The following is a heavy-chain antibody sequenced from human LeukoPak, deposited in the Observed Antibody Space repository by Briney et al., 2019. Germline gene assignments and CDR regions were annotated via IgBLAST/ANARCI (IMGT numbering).Heavy chain of an antibody. Sequence: PGGSLRLPCAASGFTFSSHWMSWVRQAPGKGLEWVANIKQDASDKYYVDSVKGRFTISRDNAKNSLYLRMNSLRAEDTAVYFCARHSNKYDYDSSGHYRSFDYWGQGTLVTVSS. D-gene: IGHD3-22*01. CDR1: GFTFSSHW. CDR2: IKQDASDK. V-gene: IGHV3-7*01. CDR3: ARHSNKYDYDSSGHYRSFDY. J-gene: IGHJ4*02.